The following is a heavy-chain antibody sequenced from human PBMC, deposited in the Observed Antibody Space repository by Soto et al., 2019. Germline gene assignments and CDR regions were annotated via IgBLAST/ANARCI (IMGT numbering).Heavy chain of an antibody. J-gene: IGHJ4*02. V-gene: IGHV2-5*02. D-gene: IGHD6-6*01. Sequence: SGPTLVNPTQTLTLTCTFSGFSLSTSGVGVGWIRQPPGKALEWLALIYWDDDKRYSPSLKSRLTITKATPKKQVVLTLTNIDPVDTATYYCAHSGFWAARLWYYFDYWGQGTLVTVSS. CDR1: GFSLSTSGVG. CDR2: IYWDDDK. CDR3: AHSGFWAARLWYYFDY.